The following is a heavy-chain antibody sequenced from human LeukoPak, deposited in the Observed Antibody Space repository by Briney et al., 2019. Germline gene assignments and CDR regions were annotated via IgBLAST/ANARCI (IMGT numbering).Heavy chain of an antibody. CDR3: ARGLSREYFDY. CDR2: INHSGST. D-gene: IGHD3-16*02. CDR1: GGSFSGYY. J-gene: IGHJ4*02. V-gene: IGHV4-34*01. Sequence: KPSETLSLTCAVYGGSFSGYYWSWIRQPPGKGLEWIGEINHSGSTNYNPSLKSRVTISVDTSKNQFSLKLSSVTAADTAVYYCARGLSREYFDYWGQGTLVTVSS.